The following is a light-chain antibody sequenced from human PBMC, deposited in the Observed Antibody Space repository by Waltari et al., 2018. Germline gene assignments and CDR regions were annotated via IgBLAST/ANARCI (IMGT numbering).Light chain of an antibody. CDR1: QSVLYSSNNKNY. CDR3: HQYYTTPYT. J-gene: IGKJ2*01. V-gene: IGKV4-1*01. CDR2: WAS. Sequence: DIVMTQSPDSLAVSLGERATINCRSSQSVLYSSNNKNYLAWYQQKPGQPPELLIYWASTRESGVPDRFSGGGSGTDFTLTISNLQAEDVAVYYCHQYYTTPYTFGQGTKLEI.